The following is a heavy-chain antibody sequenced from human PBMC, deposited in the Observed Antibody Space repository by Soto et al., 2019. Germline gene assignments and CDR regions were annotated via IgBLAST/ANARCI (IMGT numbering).Heavy chain of an antibody. Sequence: SETLSLTCTVSGGSISSYYWSWIRQPPGKGLEWIGYIYYSGSTNYNPSLKSRVTISVDTSKNQFSLKLSSVTAADTAVYYCARGYSGYDKIFDQWGRGTLVTVSS. CDR3: ARGYSGYDKIFDQ. V-gene: IGHV4-59*01. CDR1: GGSISSYY. D-gene: IGHD5-12*01. J-gene: IGHJ4*02. CDR2: IYYSGST.